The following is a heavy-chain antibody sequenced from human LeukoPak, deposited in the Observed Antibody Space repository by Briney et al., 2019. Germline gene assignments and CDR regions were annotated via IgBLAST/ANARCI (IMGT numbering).Heavy chain of an antibody. Sequence: AGGSLRLSCAASGFTFDDYGMSWVRQAPGKGLEWVSGINWNGGSTGYADSVKGRFTISRDNAKNSLYLQMNSLRAEDTALYHCARLTYYYDSSGSRDYGMDVWGQGTTVTVSS. V-gene: IGHV3-20*01. J-gene: IGHJ6*02. CDR2: INWNGGST. D-gene: IGHD3-22*01. CDR1: GFTFDDYG. CDR3: ARLTYYYDSSGSRDYGMDV.